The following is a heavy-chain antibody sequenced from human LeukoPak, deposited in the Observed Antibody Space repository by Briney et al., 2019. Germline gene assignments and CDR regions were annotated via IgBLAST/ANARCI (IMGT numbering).Heavy chain of an antibody. Sequence: ASVKVSCKAPGYAFTSYHIHWIRQAPGQGLGWMGIIIPSSGSTTYAQKFQGRVTMTRDTSTKTVYMELSSLTSDDTAVYFCARSDYNDYRGLGFWGQGTPVTVS. CDR3: ARSDYNDYRGLGF. CDR2: IIPSSGST. CDR1: GYAFTSYH. V-gene: IGHV1-46*01. D-gene: IGHD4-11*01. J-gene: IGHJ4*02.